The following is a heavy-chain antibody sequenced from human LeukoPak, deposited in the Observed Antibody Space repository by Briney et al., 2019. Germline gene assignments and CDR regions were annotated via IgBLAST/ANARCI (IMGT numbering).Heavy chain of an antibody. CDR2: IIPIFGTA. V-gene: IGHV1-69*13. CDR3: ARDSSNCSGGSCHILFDY. CDR1: GGTFSSYA. D-gene: IGHD2-15*01. J-gene: IGHJ4*02. Sequence: SVKVSCKASGGTFSSYAISWVRQAPGQGHEWMGGIIPIFGTANYAQKFQGRVTITADESTSTAYMELSSLRSEDTAVYYCARDSSNCSGGSCHILFDYWGQGTLVTVSS.